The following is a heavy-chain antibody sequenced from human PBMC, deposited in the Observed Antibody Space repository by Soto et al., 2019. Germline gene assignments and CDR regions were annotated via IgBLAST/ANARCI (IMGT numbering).Heavy chain of an antibody. Sequence: PSETLSLTCTVSGGPMNNNYWSWIRQPPGRGLEWIGCVFSNGRTNYNPSLESRVTILVDTSRNQLSLKLRSVTAADTAVYYCARGGDNSPWYYSLWGRGTLVTVSS. D-gene: IGHD3-10*01. CDR2: VFSNGRT. CDR1: GGPMNNNY. J-gene: IGHJ4*02. V-gene: IGHV4-59*01. CDR3: ARGGDNSPWYYSL.